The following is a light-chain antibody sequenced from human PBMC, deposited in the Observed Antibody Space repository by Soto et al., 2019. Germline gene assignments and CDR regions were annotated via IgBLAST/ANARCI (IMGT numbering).Light chain of an antibody. CDR3: QQYGSSSYT. V-gene: IGKV3-20*01. CDR1: QSISSSY. J-gene: IGKJ2*01. Sequence: EIVLTQSPGTLSLSPGERATLSCRASQSISSSYLAWYQQKPGHAPRLLIYAASSRATGIPDRFSGSGSGKDFTLTISRLEPEDFAVYYCQQYGSSSYTFGQGTQLEIK. CDR2: AAS.